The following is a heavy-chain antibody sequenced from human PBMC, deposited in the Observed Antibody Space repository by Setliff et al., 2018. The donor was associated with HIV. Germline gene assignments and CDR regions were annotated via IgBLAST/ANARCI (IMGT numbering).Heavy chain of an antibody. J-gene: IGHJ4*02. CDR3: ARHRRRGGGVDY. D-gene: IGHD2-8*01. V-gene: IGHV4-39*01. CDR2: IYYSGNT. Sequence: SETLSLNCNVSGDSINSVSYNWAWIRQPPGKGLEWVGSIYYSGNTYYNPALKSRLTISIDTSKNHFSLKLTSVTAADTALYYCARHRRRGGGVDYWGQGTLVTVSS. CDR1: GDSINSVSYN.